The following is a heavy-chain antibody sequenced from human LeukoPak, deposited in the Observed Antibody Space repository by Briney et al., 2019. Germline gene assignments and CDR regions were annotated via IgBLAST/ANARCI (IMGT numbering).Heavy chain of an antibody. CDR1: GGSISSYY. Sequence: SETLSLTCTVSGGSISSYYWSWIRQPPGKGLEWIGYIYYSGSTNYNPSLKSRVTISVDTSKNQFSLKLSSVTAADTAAYYCARGGESGSYYTRWGQGTLVTVSS. D-gene: IGHD1-26*01. CDR2: IYYSGST. CDR3: ARGGESGSYYTR. J-gene: IGHJ4*02. V-gene: IGHV4-59*01.